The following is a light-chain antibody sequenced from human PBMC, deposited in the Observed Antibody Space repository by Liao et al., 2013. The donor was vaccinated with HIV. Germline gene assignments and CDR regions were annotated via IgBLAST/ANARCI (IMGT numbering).Light chain of an antibody. J-gene: IGLJ3*02. CDR1: NIGSKN. CDR2: HNT. V-gene: IGLV3-21*01. Sequence: SYVVTQSPSVSVAPGKTARITCGGNNIGSKNVHWYQQKPGQAPVVVIDHNTDRPSGIPERISGSNSGNTASLTISRAEAGDEADYYCQVWDSGSDHPVFGGGTKLTVL. CDR3: QVWDSGSDHPV.